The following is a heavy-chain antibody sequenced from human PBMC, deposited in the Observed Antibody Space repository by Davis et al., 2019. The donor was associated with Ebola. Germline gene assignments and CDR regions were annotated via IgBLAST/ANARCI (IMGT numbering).Heavy chain of an antibody. D-gene: IGHD1-1*01. Sequence: GESLKISCAASGFTFSRYDMNWVRQATGKGLEWVSATGTTGDTYYPGSVRGRFTVSRDDATNSFYLQMDTLRVEDTAVFYCARGGRTTARFALDYWGQGIQVTVSS. CDR1: GFTFSRYD. CDR2: TGTTGDT. CDR3: ARGGRTTARFALDY. V-gene: IGHV3-13*01. J-gene: IGHJ4*02.